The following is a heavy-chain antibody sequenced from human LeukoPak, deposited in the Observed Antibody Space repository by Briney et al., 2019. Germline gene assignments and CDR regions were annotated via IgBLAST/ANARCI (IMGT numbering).Heavy chain of an antibody. J-gene: IGHJ5*02. V-gene: IGHV3-53*01. CDR1: GFTVRSNY. D-gene: IGHD1-26*01. Sequence: GGSLRLSCAASGFTVRSNYMSWVRQAPGKGLKWVSVIFSGGSTYYADSVRGRFTLPRDNSKNTVYLQMNSLRADDTAVYYCARAYVMGATRWFDPWGQGTLVTVSS. CDR3: ARAYVMGATRWFDP. CDR2: IFSGGST.